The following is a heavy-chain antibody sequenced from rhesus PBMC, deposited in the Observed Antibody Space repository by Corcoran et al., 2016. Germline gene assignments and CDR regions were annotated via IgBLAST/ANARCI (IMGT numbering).Heavy chain of an antibody. Sequence: QVQLQESGPGVVKPSETLSLTCAVSGGSISDSYRWSWIRHPPGKGLEWIGYIYGSSTNTNYNPSLKSRVTISKDTSKNQFAWKLSSVTAADTAVYYCARWEYSSGWYYFDYWGQGVLVTVSS. D-gene: IGHD6-31*01. CDR3: ARWEYSSGWYYFDY. CDR2: IYGSSTNT. CDR1: GGSISDSYR. J-gene: IGHJ4*01. V-gene: IGHV4S10*01.